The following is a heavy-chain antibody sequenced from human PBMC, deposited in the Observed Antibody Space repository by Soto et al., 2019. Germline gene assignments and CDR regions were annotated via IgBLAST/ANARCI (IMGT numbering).Heavy chain of an antibody. V-gene: IGHV4-34*01. J-gene: IGHJ2*01. D-gene: IGHD6-13*01. CDR1: GGSFSGYY. CDR3: ARGIAPAGTSWYFDL. Sequence: QVQLQQWGAGLLKPSETLSLTCAVYGGSFSGYYWSWIRQPPGKGLEWIGEINHSGSTNYNPYLKSRINISVDTSKNQFSLKLSSVTAADTAVYYCARGIAPAGTSWYFDLWGRGTLVTVSS. CDR2: INHSGST.